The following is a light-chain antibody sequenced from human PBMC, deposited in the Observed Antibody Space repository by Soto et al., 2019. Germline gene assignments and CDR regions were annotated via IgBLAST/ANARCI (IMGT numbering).Light chain of an antibody. CDR2: DVS. V-gene: IGLV2-14*01. J-gene: IGLJ3*02. CDR3: NSYTSSTTRV. CDR1: SSDVGAYNY. Sequence: QSVLTQPASVSGSPGQSITISCTGTSSDVGAYNYVSWYQQHPGEAPKLIIYDVSNRPSGVSNRFSASKSGNTASLTISGLQAEDEADYYCNSYTSSTTRVFGGGTKLTVL.